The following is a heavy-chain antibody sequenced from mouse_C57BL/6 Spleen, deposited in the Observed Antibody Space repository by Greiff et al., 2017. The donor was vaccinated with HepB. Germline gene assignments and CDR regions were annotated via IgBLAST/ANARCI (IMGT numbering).Heavy chain of an antibody. V-gene: IGHV5-17*01. CDR3: ASYSNYGVDY. CDR2: ISSGSSTI. CDR1: GFTFSDYG. D-gene: IGHD2-5*01. J-gene: IGHJ2*01. Sequence: EVHLVESGGGLVKPGGSLKLSCAASGFTFSDYGMHWVRQAPEKGLEWVAYISSGSSTIYYADTVKGRFTISRDNAKNTLFLQMTSLRSEDTAMYYCASYSNYGVDYWGQGTTLTVSS.